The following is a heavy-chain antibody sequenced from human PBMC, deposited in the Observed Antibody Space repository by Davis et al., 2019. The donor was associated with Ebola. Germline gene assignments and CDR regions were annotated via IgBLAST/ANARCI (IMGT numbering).Heavy chain of an antibody. J-gene: IGHJ3*02. CDR3: ARRRRYCTNTRCYDDTFDI. D-gene: IGHD2-2*01. CDR2: IYPGDSDT. Sequence: GESLKISCKDSGNRFSSHWIGWVRQLPGKGLEWMGNIYPGDSDTRYNPSLQGQVTTSADKSINTAYLQWSSLQASDTAIYYCARRRRYCTNTRCYDDTFDIWGQGTLVTVSS. V-gene: IGHV5-51*01. CDR1: GNRFSSHW.